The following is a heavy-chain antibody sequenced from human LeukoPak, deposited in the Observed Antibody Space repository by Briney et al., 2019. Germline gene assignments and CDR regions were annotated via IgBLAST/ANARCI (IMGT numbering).Heavy chain of an antibody. Sequence: GGSLRLSCAASGFTFSAYGMSWVRQSPRKGMEWVSAISGSGGSTYYADSVKGRFTISRDNSKNTLYLQMNSLRAEDTAVYCCAKDSAGSGYFDYWDQGTLVTVSS. CDR2: ISGSGGST. D-gene: IGHD3-22*01. J-gene: IGHJ4*02. CDR3: AKDSAGSGYFDY. V-gene: IGHV3-23*01. CDR1: GFTFSAYG.